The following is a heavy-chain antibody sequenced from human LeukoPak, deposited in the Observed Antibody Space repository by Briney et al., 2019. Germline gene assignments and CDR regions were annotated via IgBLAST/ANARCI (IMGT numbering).Heavy chain of an antibody. CDR3: ARPLGYCSSTSCQGGEVDV. J-gene: IGHJ6*04. CDR2: ISGSGGST. D-gene: IGHD2-2*01. CDR1: GFTFNSYA. V-gene: IGHV3-23*01. Sequence: GGSLRLSCAASGFTFNSYAMSWVRQAPGKGMEWVSTISGSGGSTHYVDSVKGRFTISRDNSKNTLYLQMNSLRAEDTAVYYCARPLGYCSSTSCQGGEVDVWGKGTTVTVSS.